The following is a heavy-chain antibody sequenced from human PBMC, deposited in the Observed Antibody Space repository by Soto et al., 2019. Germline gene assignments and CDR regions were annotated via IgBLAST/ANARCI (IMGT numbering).Heavy chain of an antibody. Sequence: QVQLVQSGTEVKKPGASVNVSCKAFGYTFTSYGFSWVRQVPGQGLEWLGWISAFNGDTQYAQTMKGRLTVTTDTSTTTVHMELRSLTPADTAVYYCARGAGWQRMVPYDWGQGTLVTVS. V-gene: IGHV1-18*04. CDR3: ARGAGWQRMVPYD. CDR1: GYTFTSYG. D-gene: IGHD6-25*01. CDR2: ISAFNGDT. J-gene: IGHJ4*02.